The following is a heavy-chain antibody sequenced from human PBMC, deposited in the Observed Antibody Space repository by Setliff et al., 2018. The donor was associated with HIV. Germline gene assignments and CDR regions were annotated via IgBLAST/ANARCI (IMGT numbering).Heavy chain of an antibody. CDR3: ARDLKRWFGEWDLDV. J-gene: IGHJ6*04. CDR1: GGSFSGYY. D-gene: IGHD3-10*01. Sequence: PSETLSLTCAVYGGSFSGYYWNWIRQPPGEGLEWIGYIHHSGSTSYNPSLKSRVTISVDTSKNQFSLKLTSVTAADTAVYYCARDLKRWFGEWDLDVWGRGTTVTVSS. CDR2: IHHSGST. V-gene: IGHV4-34*01.